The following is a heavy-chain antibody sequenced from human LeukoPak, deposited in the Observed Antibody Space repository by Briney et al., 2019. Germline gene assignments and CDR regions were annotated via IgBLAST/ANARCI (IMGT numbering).Heavy chain of an antibody. CDR3: ALLWYDSSGYDY. CDR2: IIPIFGTA. J-gene: IGHJ4*02. D-gene: IGHD3-22*01. CDR1: GGTFSSYA. Sequence: SVKVSCKASGGTFSSYAISWVRQAPGQGLEWMGGIIPIFGTANYAQKFQGRVTMTRDTSTSTVYMELSSLRSEDTAVYYCALLWYDSSGYDYWGQGTLVTVSS. V-gene: IGHV1-69*05.